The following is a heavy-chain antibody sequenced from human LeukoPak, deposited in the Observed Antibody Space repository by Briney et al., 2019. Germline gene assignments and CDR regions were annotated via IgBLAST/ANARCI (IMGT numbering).Heavy chain of an antibody. CDR1: GFTFSSHA. D-gene: IGHD2-8*01. CDR3: ARDLSMRSSLDY. CDR2: ILWDGNVK. J-gene: IGHJ4*01. V-gene: IGHV3-30*19. Sequence: PGGALRLSCEASGFTFSSHAMRWVRQAPGEGLEWVAFILWDGNVKTSAHPAEGRFTTPTDSPKTTLFLQMNSLRAEDTAVYYCARDLSMRSSLDYSGHGTLVTVSS.